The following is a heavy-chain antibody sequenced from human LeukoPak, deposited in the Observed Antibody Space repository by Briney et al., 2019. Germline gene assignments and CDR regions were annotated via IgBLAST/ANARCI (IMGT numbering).Heavy chain of an antibody. D-gene: IGHD2-15*01. V-gene: IGHV1-46*01. J-gene: IGHJ4*02. CDR3: ASHSGVVVAATLRPLFDY. CDR1: GYTFTSYY. CDR2: INPSGGST. Sequence: ASVKVSCKASGYTFTSYYMHWVRQAPGQGLEWMGIINPSGGSTSYAQKFQGRVTMTRDTSTSTVYMELSSLRSEDTAVYYCASHSGVVVAATLRPLFDYWGQGTLVTVSS.